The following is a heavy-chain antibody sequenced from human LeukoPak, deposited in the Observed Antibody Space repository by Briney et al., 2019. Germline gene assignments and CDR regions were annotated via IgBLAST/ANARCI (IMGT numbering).Heavy chain of an antibody. CDR2: MNPNSGNT. J-gene: IGHJ6*02. CDR1: GYTFTSYD. CDR3: ARGSYSSSWYIGIYYYYGMDV. D-gene: IGHD6-13*01. V-gene: IGHV1-8*01. Sequence: ASAKVSCKASGYTFTSYDINWVRQATGQGLEWMGWMNPNSGNTGYAQKFQGRVTMTRNTSISTAYMELSSLRSEDTAVYYCARGSYSSSWYIGIYYYYGMDVWGQGTTVTVSS.